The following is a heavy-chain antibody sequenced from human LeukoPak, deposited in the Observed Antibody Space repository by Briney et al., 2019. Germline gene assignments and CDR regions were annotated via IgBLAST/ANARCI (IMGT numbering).Heavy chain of an antibody. J-gene: IGHJ5*02. D-gene: IGHD3-9*01. CDR1: GFTFSGYA. V-gene: IGHV3-23*01. CDR2: ISGSGGST. CDR3: AKGKLRYFDWSPPGP. Sequence: GGSLRLSCAASGFTFSGYAMSWVRQAPGKGLEWVSAISGSGGSTYYADSVKGRFTISRDNSKNTLYLQMNSLRAEDTAVYYCAKGKLRYFDWSPPGPWGQGTLVTVSS.